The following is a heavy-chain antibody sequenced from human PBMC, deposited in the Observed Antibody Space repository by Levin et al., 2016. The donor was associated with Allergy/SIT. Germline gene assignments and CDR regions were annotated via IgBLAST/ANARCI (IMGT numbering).Heavy chain of an antibody. CDR1: GYTFTSYY. CDR2: INPSGGST. Sequence: ASVKVSCKASGYTFTSYYMHWVRQAPGQGLEWMGIINPSGGSTSYAQKFQGRVTMTRDTSTSTVYMELSSLRSEDTAVYYCAGPYRTSSLYYYGMDVWGQGTTVTVSS. V-gene: IGHV1-46*01. D-gene: IGHD2-2*01. J-gene: IGHJ6*02. CDR3: AGPYRTSSLYYYGMDV.